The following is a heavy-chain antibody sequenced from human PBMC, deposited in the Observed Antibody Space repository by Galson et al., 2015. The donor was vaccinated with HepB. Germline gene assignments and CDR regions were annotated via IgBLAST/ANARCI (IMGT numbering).Heavy chain of an antibody. Sequence: ETLSLTCAVYGGSFSGYYWSWIRQPPGKGLEWIGEINHSGSTNYNPSLKSRVTISVDTSKNQFSLKLSSVTAADTAVYYCARVVPTARYFDLWGRGTLVTVSS. CDR1: GGSFSGYY. CDR3: ARVVPTARYFDL. CDR2: INHSGST. J-gene: IGHJ2*01. V-gene: IGHV4-34*01.